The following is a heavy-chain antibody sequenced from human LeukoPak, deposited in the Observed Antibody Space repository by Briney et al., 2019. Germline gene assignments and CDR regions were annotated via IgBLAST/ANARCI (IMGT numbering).Heavy chain of an antibody. CDR3: AYGMDV. CDR2: FDPEDGET. Sequence: ASVKVSCKVSGYTLTELSMHWVRQAPGKGLEWMGGFDPEDGETIYAQKFQGRVTMTRDTSTSTVYMELSSLRSEDTAVYYCAYGMDVWGQGTTVTVSS. CDR1: GYTLTELS. V-gene: IGHV1-24*01. J-gene: IGHJ6*02.